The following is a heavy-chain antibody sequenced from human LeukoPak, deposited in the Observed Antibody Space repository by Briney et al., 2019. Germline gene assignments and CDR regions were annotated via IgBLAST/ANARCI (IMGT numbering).Heavy chain of an antibody. CDR1: GFTFSSYE. J-gene: IGHJ3*02. CDR2: ISGSGGST. V-gene: IGHV3-23*01. CDR3: AKGPYYYGSGSYYFPFDI. Sequence: GGSLRLSCSASGFTFSSYEMNWVRQAPGKGLEWVSAISGSGGSTYYADSVKGRFTISRDNSKNTLYLQMNSLRAEDTAVYYCAKGPYYYGSGSYYFPFDIWGQGTMVTVSS. D-gene: IGHD3-10*01.